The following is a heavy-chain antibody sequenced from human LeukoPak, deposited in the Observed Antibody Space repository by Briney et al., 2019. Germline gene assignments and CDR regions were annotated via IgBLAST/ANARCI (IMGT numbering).Heavy chain of an antibody. CDR1: GGSISSSSYY. CDR2: IYYSGST. CDR3: ARVSSGVYFDY. J-gene: IGHJ4*02. D-gene: IGHD2-15*01. V-gene: IGHV4-39*01. Sequence: PSETLSLTCTVSGGSISSSSYYWGWIRQPPGKGLEWIGSIYYSGSTYYNPSLKSRVTISVDTSKNQFSLKLSSVTAADTAVYYCARVSSGVYFDYWGQGTLVTVSS.